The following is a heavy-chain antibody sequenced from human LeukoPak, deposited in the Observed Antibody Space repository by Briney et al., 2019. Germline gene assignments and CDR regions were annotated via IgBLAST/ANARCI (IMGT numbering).Heavy chain of an antibody. CDR2: ISGDGGST. V-gene: IGHV3-43*02. CDR1: GFTFDDYA. Sequence: GGSLILSCAASGFTFDDYAMHWVRQAPGRGLEWVSLISGDGGSTYYADSVKGRFTISRDNSKNSLYLQMNSLRTEDTALYYCAKGDYDFWSGYYFSYYYYMDVWGKGTTVTVSS. J-gene: IGHJ6*03. CDR3: AKGDYDFWSGYYFSYYYYMDV. D-gene: IGHD3-3*01.